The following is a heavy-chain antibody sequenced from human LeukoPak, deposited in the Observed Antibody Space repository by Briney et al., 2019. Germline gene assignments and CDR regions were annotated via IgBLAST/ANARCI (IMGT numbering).Heavy chain of an antibody. V-gene: IGHV3-48*04. CDR1: GFTFSSYS. CDR3: ARDPAAHNPLYAFDI. J-gene: IGHJ3*02. CDR2: ISSSSSTI. Sequence: GGSLRLSCAASGFTFSSYSMNWVRQAPGKGLEWVSYISSSSSTIYYADSVKGRFIISRDNAKNSLYLQMNSLRAEDTAVYYCARDPAAHNPLYAFDIWGQGTMVTVSS. D-gene: IGHD2-2*01.